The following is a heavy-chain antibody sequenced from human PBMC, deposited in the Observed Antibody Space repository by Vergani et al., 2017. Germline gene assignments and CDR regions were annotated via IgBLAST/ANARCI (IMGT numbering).Heavy chain of an antibody. V-gene: IGHV3-21*01. D-gene: IGHD4-17*01. CDR2: ISSSSSYI. Sequence: EVQLVESGGGLVKRGGSLRLSCAASGFTFSSYSMNWVRQAPGKGLEWVSSISSSSSYIPYSDSLKGRFTISRDTSKKTLSLQMRSLRADDTAVYYCAKDGIENSDYGYFDYWGQGTLGTVSS. CDR3: AKDGIENSDYGYFDY. CDR1: GFTFSSYS. J-gene: IGHJ4*02.